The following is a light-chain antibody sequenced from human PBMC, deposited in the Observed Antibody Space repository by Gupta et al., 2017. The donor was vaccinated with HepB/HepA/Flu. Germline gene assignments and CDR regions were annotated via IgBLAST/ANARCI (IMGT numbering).Light chain of an antibody. CDR3: AAWDDSLWGL. CDR1: SSNIGTYN. V-gene: IGLV1-47*01. CDR2: RNN. Sequence: QSVLTQPPSASGTPGQRFTISCPGSSSNIGTYNVYWYQQVPGTAPKLLIYRNNQRPSGVPDRFSGSKSGTSASLAISGLRSEDEADYYCAAWDDSLWGLFGGGTKLTVL. J-gene: IGLJ2*01.